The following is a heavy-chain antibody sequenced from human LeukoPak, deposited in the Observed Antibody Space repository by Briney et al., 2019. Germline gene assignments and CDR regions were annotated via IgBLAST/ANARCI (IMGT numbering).Heavy chain of an antibody. CDR2: INQDGSER. D-gene: IGHD2-15*01. CDR1: GFTFNRHW. Sequence: GGSLRLSCAASGFTFNRHWMSWVRQAPGKGLEWVANINQDGSERQCVDSVKGRFTISRDNAKNSMYLQMNSLNVEDTAIYFCARDHVVNGLVFDYWGQGILVTVSS. CDR3: ARDHVVNGLVFDY. J-gene: IGHJ4*02. V-gene: IGHV3-7*01.